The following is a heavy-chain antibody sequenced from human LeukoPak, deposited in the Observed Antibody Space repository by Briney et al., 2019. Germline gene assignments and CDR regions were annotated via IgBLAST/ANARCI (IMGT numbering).Heavy chain of an antibody. CDR2: ISGSGGST. J-gene: IGHJ4*02. CDR3: VKSPLNLGYCSGGSCHYFDY. D-gene: IGHD2-15*01. Sequence: GGSLRLSCAASGFTFSSYAMSWVRQAPGKGLEWVSAISGSGGSTYDADSVKGRFTISRDNSKNTLYLQMNSLRAEDTAVYYCVKSPLNLGYCSGGSCHYFDYWGQGTLVTVSS. CDR1: GFTFSSYA. V-gene: IGHV3-23*01.